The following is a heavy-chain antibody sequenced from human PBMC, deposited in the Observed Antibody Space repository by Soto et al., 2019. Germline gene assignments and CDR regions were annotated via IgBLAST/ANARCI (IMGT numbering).Heavy chain of an antibody. V-gene: IGHV3-33*01. CDR2: IWYDGSNK. J-gene: IGHJ4*02. D-gene: IGHD3-10*01. CDR3: AAYYGSGSSFY. Sequence: QVQLVESGGGVVQPGTSLRLSCAASGFTFRDFGMHWVRQAPGKGLEWVAVIWYDGSNKKYSDSVQGRFTISRDNSENTLCLQMDSLRAEDTALYYCAAYYGSGSSFYWGQGTLVTVSS. CDR1: GFTFRDFG.